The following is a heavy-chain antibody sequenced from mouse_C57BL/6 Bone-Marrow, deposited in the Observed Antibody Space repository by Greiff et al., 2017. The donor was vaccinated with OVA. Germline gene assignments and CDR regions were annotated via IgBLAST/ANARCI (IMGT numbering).Heavy chain of an antibody. CDR1: GFSFNTYA. D-gene: IGHD1-1*01. CDR3: VGYGSPPWFAY. V-gene: IGHV10-1*01. Sequence: EVHLVESGGGLVQPKGSLKLSCAASGFSFNTYAMNWVRQAPGKGLEWVARIRSKSNNYATYYADSVKDRFTISRDDSESMLYLQMNNLKTEDTAMYYCVGYGSPPWFAYWGQGTLVTVSA. CDR2: IRSKSNNYAT. J-gene: IGHJ3*01.